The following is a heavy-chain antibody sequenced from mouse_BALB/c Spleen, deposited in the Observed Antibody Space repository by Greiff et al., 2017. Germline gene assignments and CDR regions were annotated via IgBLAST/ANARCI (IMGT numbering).Heavy chain of an antibody. V-gene: IGHV1S34*01. D-gene: IGHD2-14*01. CDR3: ARGNYRYGPYFDY. J-gene: IGHJ2*01. CDR1: GYSFTGYY. CDR2: ISCYNGAT. Sequence: LVKTGASVKISCKASGYSFTGYYMHWVKQSHGKSLEWIGYISCYNGATSYNQKFKGKATFTVDTSSSTAYMQFNSLTSEDSAVYYCARGNYRYGPYFDYWGQGTTLTVSS.